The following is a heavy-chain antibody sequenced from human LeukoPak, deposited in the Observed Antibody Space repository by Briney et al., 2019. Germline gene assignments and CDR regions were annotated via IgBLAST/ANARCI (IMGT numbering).Heavy chain of an antibody. CDR2: IDHSGST. V-gene: IGHV4-34*01. CDR3: ARGTSGANWFDP. Sequence: SETLSLTCAVYGGSFSGYYWSWIRQPPGKGLEWIGEIDHSGSTNYNPSLKSRVTISVDTSKNQFSLKLSSVTAADAAVYYCARGTSGANWFDPWGQGTLVTVSS. J-gene: IGHJ5*02. CDR1: GGSFSGYY. D-gene: IGHD1-26*01.